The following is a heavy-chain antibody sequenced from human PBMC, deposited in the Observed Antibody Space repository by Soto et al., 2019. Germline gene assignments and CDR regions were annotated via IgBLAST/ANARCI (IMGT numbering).Heavy chain of an antibody. D-gene: IGHD3-22*01. J-gene: IGHJ3*02. V-gene: IGHV4-30-4*01. Sequence: KPSETLSLTCTVSGGSISSGDYYWSWIRQPPGKGLGWIGYIYYSGSTYYNPSLKSRVTISVDTSKNQFSLKLSSVTAADTAVYYCARDYYYDSSGYPKPDAFDIWGQGAMVT. CDR3: ARDYYYDSSGYPKPDAFDI. CDR2: IYYSGST. CDR1: GGSISSGDYY.